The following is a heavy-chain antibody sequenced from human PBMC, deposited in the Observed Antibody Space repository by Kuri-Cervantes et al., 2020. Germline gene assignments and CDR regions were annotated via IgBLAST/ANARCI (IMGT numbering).Heavy chain of an antibody. D-gene: IGHD3-9*01. CDR3: ARAGYYDILTGYSANDY. J-gene: IGHJ4*02. V-gene: IGHV3-21*04. CDR1: GFTFSSYA. Sequence: GESLKISCAASGFTFSSYAINWVRQAPGKGLQWVSSISSSGNNIYYADSLKGRFTISRDNAKNSLFLQVNSLRAEDTAVYYCARAGYYDILTGYSANDYWGQGTLVTVSS. CDR2: ISSSGNNI.